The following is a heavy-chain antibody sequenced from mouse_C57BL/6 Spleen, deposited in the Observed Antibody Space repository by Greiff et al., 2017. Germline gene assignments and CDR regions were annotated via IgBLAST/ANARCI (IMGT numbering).Heavy chain of an antibody. CDR1: GYTFTDSY. J-gene: IGHJ2*01. CDR2: IGPGSGST. CDR3: ANLNWAYYFDY. Sequence: QVQLQQSGAELVKPGASVKISCKASGYTFTDSYINWVKQRPGQGLEWIGKIGPGSGSTYYNEKFKGKATLTADKSSSTAYMQLSSLTSEDSAVYFCANLNWAYYFDYWGQGTTLTVSS. V-gene: IGHV1-77*01. D-gene: IGHD4-1*01.